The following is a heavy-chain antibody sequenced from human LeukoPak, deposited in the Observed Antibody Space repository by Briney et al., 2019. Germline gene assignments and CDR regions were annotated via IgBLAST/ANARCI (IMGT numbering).Heavy chain of an antibody. J-gene: IGHJ4*02. D-gene: IGHD6-6*01. Sequence: GGSLRLSCGGPGYSFSNYAINWVRQTPGKGLEWLSAISNDGSYIFYTDSVKGWFTTSRDNSRNTVYLQMNGLRVEDTAVYYCATAMGSSASTAYFAYWGQGTLVTASS. V-gene: IGHV3-23*01. CDR3: ATAMGSSASTAYFAY. CDR1: GYSFSNYA. CDR2: ISNDGSYI.